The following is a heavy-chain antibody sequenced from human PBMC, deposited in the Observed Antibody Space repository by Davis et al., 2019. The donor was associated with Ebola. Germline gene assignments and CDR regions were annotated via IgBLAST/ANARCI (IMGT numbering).Heavy chain of an antibody. Sequence: MPSETLSLTCTVSGDSITSNDYYWGWIRQSPGEGLEWIGTFYYSGTTFYNPSLKSRITVSVDPSKNQFSLKLSSATAADTAVYYCASLMLVSKPRFDYWGQGALVTVSS. CDR3: ASLMLVSKPRFDY. V-gene: IGHV4-39*01. CDR1: GDSITSNDYY. D-gene: IGHD3-10*01. J-gene: IGHJ4*02. CDR2: FYYSGTT.